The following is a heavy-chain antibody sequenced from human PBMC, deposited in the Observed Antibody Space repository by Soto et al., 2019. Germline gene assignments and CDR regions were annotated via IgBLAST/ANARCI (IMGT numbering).Heavy chain of an antibody. D-gene: IGHD2-15*01. CDR3: AKEWSQGYYFDY. CDR1: GFAFSNYA. J-gene: IGHJ4*02. CDR2: ISGGGGTT. Sequence: EVQLLESGGDLVQPGGSLRLSCAASGFAFSNYAMNWVRQAPGKGLEWVSVISGGGGTTYYADSVKGRFTISRDNSKKTLYLQMSSLRGEDTAVYYCAKEWSQGYYFDYWGQGTLVIVSS. V-gene: IGHV3-23*01.